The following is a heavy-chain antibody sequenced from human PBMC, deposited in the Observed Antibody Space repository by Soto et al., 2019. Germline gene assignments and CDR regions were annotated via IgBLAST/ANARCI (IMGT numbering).Heavy chain of an antibody. V-gene: IGHV3-21*01. Sequence: GGSLRLSCAASGFTFSSYSMNWVRQAPGKGLEWVSSISSSSSYIYYADSVKGRFTISRDNAKNSLYLQMNSLRAEDTAVYYCAREPYGDYSNWFDPWGQGTLVTVSS. CDR2: ISSSSSYI. D-gene: IGHD4-17*01. CDR3: AREPYGDYSNWFDP. CDR1: GFTFSSYS. J-gene: IGHJ5*02.